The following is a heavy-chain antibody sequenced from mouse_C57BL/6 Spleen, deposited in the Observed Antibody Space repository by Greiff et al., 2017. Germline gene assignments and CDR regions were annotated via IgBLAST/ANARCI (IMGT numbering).Heavy chain of an antibody. D-gene: IGHD2-4*01. V-gene: IGHV5-2*01. CDR3: ARHDYDGWFAY. CDR2: FNSDGGST. Sequence: EVKVVESGGGLVQPGEPLKLSCESIEYEFPSHDMSWVRKTPEKRLELVAAFNSDGGSTYYTDTMERRFIISRDNTKKTRYMQMSRLRAEDTALYYCARHDYDGWFAYWGQGTLVTVAA. CDR1: EYEFPSHD. J-gene: IGHJ3*01.